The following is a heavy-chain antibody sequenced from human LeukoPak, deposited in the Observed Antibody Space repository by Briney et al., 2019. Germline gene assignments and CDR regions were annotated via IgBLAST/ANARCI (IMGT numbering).Heavy chain of an antibody. V-gene: IGHV4-39*01. J-gene: IGHJ4*02. CDR3: ATIVAAAARGFFDY. CDR2: IYYSGST. D-gene: IGHD6-13*01. CDR1: GRSISSSSWY. Sequence: SETLSLTCTVSGRSISSSSWYWGWIRQPPGQGLEYIGSIYYSGSTYYNPSLKSRVTMAVDTSKNQFSLKLSSVTAADTAVYYCATIVAAAARGFFDYWVQGTLVTVSS.